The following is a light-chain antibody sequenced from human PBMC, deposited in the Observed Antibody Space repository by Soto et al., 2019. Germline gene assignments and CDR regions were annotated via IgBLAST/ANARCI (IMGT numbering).Light chain of an antibody. Sequence: DFQMTQSPFSLPASVGDRVTITCRASHDISTYLVWYQQKPGKLPKLLIYAASSLQSGVPSRFSGSGSGTDFTLTISSLQPEDVATYYCQKYNSAPLTFGGGTKVDI. V-gene: IGKV1-27*01. CDR2: AAS. CDR3: QKYNSAPLT. J-gene: IGKJ4*01. CDR1: HDISTY.